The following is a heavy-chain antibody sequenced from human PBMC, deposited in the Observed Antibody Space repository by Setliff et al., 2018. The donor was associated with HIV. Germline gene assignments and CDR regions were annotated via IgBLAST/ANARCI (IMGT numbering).Heavy chain of an antibody. J-gene: IGHJ4*02. Sequence: SVKVSCKASGGTLTSYVISWVRQAPGQGLEWMGGIIPILGIASYSQKFQGRVTITADESTSTAYMELSSLRSEDTAFYYCAGLYGDKGGGYWGQGTLVTVSS. CDR2: IIPILGIA. D-gene: IGHD4-17*01. CDR1: GGTLTSYV. V-gene: IGHV1-69*10. CDR3: AGLYGDKGGGY.